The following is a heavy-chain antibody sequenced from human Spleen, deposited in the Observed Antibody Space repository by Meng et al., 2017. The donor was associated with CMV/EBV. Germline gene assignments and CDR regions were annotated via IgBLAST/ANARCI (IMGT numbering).Heavy chain of an antibody. D-gene: IGHD2-2*01. CDR2: IYYSGST. CDR1: GSVSSGSYY. CDR3: ARDSSTSYKGNWDFDL. Sequence: GSVSSGSYYWSWIRQPPGKGLEWIGYIYYSGSTNYNPSIKSRVTIAVDTSKNQFSLKLSSVTAADTAVYYCARDSSTSYKGNWDFDLWGRGTLVTVSS. V-gene: IGHV4-61*01. J-gene: IGHJ2*01.